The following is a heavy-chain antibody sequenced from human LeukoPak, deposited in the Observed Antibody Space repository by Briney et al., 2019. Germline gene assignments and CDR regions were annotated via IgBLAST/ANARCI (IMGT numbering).Heavy chain of an antibody. CDR2: IKADGSEN. D-gene: IGHD3-10*01. CDR1: GFTFSWYW. Sequence: GGSLRLSCGASGFTFSWYWMSWVCQAPGKSLEWVANIKADGSENHYVGSVKGRFTISRDNAKNSLYLQMNSLRAEDTAVYYCAREFGELYYYYMDVWGKGTTVTISS. J-gene: IGHJ6*03. V-gene: IGHV3-7*01. CDR3: AREFGELYYYYMDV.